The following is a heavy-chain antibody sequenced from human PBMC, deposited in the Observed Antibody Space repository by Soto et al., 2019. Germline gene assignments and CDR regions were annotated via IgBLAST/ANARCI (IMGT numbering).Heavy chain of an antibody. CDR3: AKDRRIRSRVNWLDP. CDR2: ISGSGGST. V-gene: IGHV3-23*01. J-gene: IGHJ5*02. CDR1: GFTFSSYA. Sequence: PGGSLRLSCAASGFTFSSYAMRWVRQAPGKGLEGVSAISGSGGSTYYADSVEGRFTISRDNSKNTLYLQMNSLRAEDTAVYYCAKDRRIRSRVNWLDPWGQGTLVTVSS. D-gene: IGHD2-15*01.